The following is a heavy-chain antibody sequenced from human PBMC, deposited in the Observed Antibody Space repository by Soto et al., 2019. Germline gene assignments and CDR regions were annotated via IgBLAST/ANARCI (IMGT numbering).Heavy chain of an antibody. CDR1: GYTFTGYY. CDR2: INPNSGGT. Sequence: GASVKVSCKASGYTFTGYYMHWVRQAPGQGLEWMGWINPNSGGTNYAQKFQGWVTMTRDTSISTAYMELSRLRAEDTAVYYCARRWTDPGGYYYGMDVWGQGTTVTVSS. CDR3: ARRWTDPGGYYYGMDV. D-gene: IGHD2-15*01. J-gene: IGHJ6*02. V-gene: IGHV1-2*04.